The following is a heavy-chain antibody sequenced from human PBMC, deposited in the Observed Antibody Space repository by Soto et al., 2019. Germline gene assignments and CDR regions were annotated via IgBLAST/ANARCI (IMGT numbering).Heavy chain of an antibody. CDR3: ARGSPNYDILTGYPYYYGMDV. V-gene: IGHV4-34*01. CDR2: INHSGST. CDR1: GGSFSGYY. Sequence: SETLSLTCAVYGGSFSGYYWSWIRQPPGKGLEWIGEINHSGSTNYNPSLKSRVTISVDTSKNQFSLKLSSVTAADTAVYYCARGSPNYDILTGYPYYYGMDVWGQGTTVTVSS. J-gene: IGHJ6*02. D-gene: IGHD3-9*01.